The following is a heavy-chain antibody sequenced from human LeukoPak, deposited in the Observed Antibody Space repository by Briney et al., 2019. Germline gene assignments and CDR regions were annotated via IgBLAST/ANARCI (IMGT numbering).Heavy chain of an antibody. CDR1: GGSISSRTYY. J-gene: IGHJ6*02. D-gene: IGHD6-19*01. Sequence: PSETLSLTCTVSGGSISSRTYYWGWIRQPPGKGLEWIGYIYYSGSTNYNPSLKSRVTISVDTSKTQFSLKLISVTAADTAVYYCARGFSGWYYYYGMDVWGQGTTVTVSS. CDR2: IYYSGST. V-gene: IGHV4-61*01. CDR3: ARGFSGWYYYYGMDV.